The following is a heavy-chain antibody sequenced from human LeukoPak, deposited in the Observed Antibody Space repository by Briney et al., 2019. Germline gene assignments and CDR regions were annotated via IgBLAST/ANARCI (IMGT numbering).Heavy chain of an antibody. D-gene: IGHD3-3*01. V-gene: IGHV4-39*01. Sequence: PSETLSLTCTVSGGSISSSSYYWGWIRQPPGKGLEWIGIIYYSGSTYYNPSLKSRVTISVDTSKNQFSLKLSSVTAADTAVYYCARHLADFWSGDDAFDIWGQGTMVTVSS. CDR2: IYYSGST. CDR1: GGSISSSSYY. CDR3: ARHLADFWSGDDAFDI. J-gene: IGHJ3*02.